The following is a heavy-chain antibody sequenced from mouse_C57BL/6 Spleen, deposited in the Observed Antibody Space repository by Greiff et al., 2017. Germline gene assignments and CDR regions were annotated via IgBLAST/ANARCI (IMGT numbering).Heavy chain of an antibody. J-gene: IGHJ2*01. V-gene: IGHV1-82*01. Sequence: QVQLQQSGPELVKPGASVTISCKASGYAFSSSWMNWVKQRPGKGLEWIGRIYPGDGDTNYNGKFKGKATLTADKSSSTAYMKLSSLTSGDSAVYFCARGNHFDYWGQGTTLTVSS. CDR2: IYPGDGDT. D-gene: IGHD2-1*01. CDR3: ARGNHFDY. CDR1: GYAFSSSW.